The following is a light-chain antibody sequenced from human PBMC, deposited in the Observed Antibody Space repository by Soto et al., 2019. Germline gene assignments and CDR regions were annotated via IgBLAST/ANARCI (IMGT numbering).Light chain of an antibody. V-gene: IGKV3-11*01. CDR2: DAS. CDR1: QSVRNY. Sequence: EIVLTQSPATLSLSPWETATVSCRASQSVRNYLAWYQQKPGQAPRLLIYDASNRATGIPARFSGTGSETDFTLTISSLEPEDFAIYYCQQRSKMPLTFGHGTKVDIK. CDR3: QQRSKMPLT. J-gene: IGKJ1*01.